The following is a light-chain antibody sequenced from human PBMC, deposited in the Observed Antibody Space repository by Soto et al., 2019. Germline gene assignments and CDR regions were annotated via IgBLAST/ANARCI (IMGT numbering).Light chain of an antibody. CDR1: SSDVGHNKY. V-gene: IGLV2-14*01. Sequence: QSVLTQPASVSGSPGQSITISCTGTSSDVGHNKYVSWYQQYPGQVPKLLVNKVSNRPSGVSHRFSGSKSGNTASLTISGLLAEGEADYFCTSSTSDSLYVFGTGTKVTVL. CDR2: KVS. CDR3: TSSTSDSLYV. J-gene: IGLJ1*01.